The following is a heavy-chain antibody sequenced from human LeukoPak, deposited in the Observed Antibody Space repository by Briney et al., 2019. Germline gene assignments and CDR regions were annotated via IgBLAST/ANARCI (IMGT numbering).Heavy chain of an antibody. V-gene: IGHV3-21*01. CDR2: ISSSSSYI. Sequence: GGSLRLSCAASGFTFSSYSMNWVRQASGKGLEWVSSISSSSSYIYYADSVKGRFTISRDNAKNSLYLQMNSLRAEDTAVYYCARGPPMGSSSAYFDYWGQGTLVTVSS. J-gene: IGHJ4*02. CDR1: GFTFSSYS. D-gene: IGHD6-6*01. CDR3: ARGPPMGSSSAYFDY.